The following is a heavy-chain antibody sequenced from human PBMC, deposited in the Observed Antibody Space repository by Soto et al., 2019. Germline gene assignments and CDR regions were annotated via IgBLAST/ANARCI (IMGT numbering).Heavy chain of an antibody. J-gene: IGHJ4*02. Sequence: PGGSLRLSCAASGFTFSSYAMSWVRQAPGKGLEWVSIISDSGSSTDYADSVKGRFTIPRDNSKNTLYLQLNSLTAEDTAVYFCAKPPDYPDRFDCGGQGPPVTVSS. CDR2: ISDSGSST. D-gene: IGHD5-12*01. V-gene: IGHV3-23*01. CDR3: AKPPDYPDRFDC. CDR1: GFTFSSYA.